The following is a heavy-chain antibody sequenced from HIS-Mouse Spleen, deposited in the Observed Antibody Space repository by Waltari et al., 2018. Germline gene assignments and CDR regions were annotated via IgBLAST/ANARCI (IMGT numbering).Heavy chain of an antibody. CDR1: GGSISSSSYH. CDR2: IYYSGST. V-gene: IGHV4-39*07. D-gene: IGHD6-13*01. J-gene: IGHJ2*01. CDR3: AREIPYSSSWYDWYFDL. Sequence: QLQLQESGPGLVTPSETLSLTCIVSGGSISSSSYHWGWIRQPPGKGLEWIGSIYYSGSTYYNPSLKSRVTISVDTSKNQFSLKLSSVTAADTAVYYCAREIPYSSSWYDWYFDLWGRGTLVTVSS.